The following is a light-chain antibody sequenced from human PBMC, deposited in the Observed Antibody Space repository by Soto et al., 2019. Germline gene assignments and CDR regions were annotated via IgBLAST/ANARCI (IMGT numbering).Light chain of an antibody. V-gene: IGLV1-44*01. CDR2: SDN. J-gene: IGLJ3*02. Sequence: QSVLTQPPSASGTPGQGVTISCSGSRSTIGSNFVIWYKQIPGTAPRLLIYSDNKRPSGVPDRFSGSKSGTLASLAISGLQAEDEADYYCAAWDDTLNGWVFGGGTKVTVL. CDR1: RSTIGSNF. CDR3: AAWDDTLNGWV.